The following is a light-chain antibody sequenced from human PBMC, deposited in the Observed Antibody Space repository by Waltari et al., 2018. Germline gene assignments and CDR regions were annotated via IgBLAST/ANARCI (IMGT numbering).Light chain of an antibody. V-gene: IGKV3-20*01. CDR1: QSVGRT. CDR2: GTS. Sequence: SCRASQSVGRTLALYQQKPGQAPRLLIYGTSNRATGIPDRFIGSGSGTEFSLTISGLEPEDSAVYYCQHYLRLPVAFGQGTKVEIK. J-gene: IGKJ1*01. CDR3: QHYLRLPVA.